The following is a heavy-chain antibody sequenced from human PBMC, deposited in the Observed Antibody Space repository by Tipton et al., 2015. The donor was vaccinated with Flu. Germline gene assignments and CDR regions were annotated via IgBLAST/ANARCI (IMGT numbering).Heavy chain of an antibody. CDR2: IYTIGST. CDR1: VGLITRGGYN. CDR3: ARSPSYSGSGIYPYYFDD. D-gene: IGHD3-10*01. Sequence: TLSLTCTVSVGLITRGGYNWGGIGQSAGKGLEWIGRIYTIGSTNYNPSLRSRVTISGDTSKNQFSLQLNSVTAEDTAVYYCARSPSYSGSGIYPYYFDDWGQGTLVTVSS. J-gene: IGHJ4*02. V-gene: IGHV4-61*02.